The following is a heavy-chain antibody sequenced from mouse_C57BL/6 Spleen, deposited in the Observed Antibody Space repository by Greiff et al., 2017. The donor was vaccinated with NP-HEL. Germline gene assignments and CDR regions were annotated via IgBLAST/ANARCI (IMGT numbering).Heavy chain of an antibody. CDR2: ISNLAYSI. Sequence: VQLKQSGGGLVQPGGSLKLSCAASGFTFSDYGMAWVRQAPRKGPEWVAFISNLAYSIYYADTVTGRFTISRENAKNTLYLEMSSLRSEDTAMYYCARQTVVENYYAMDYWGQGTSVTVSS. D-gene: IGHD1-1*01. CDR1: GFTFSDYG. J-gene: IGHJ4*01. CDR3: ARQTVVENYYAMDY. V-gene: IGHV5-15*01.